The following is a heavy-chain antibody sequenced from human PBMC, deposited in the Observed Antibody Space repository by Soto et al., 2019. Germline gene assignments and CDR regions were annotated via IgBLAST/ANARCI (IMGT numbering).Heavy chain of an antibody. D-gene: IGHD2-2*01. CDR2: INPNSGGT. Sequence: GASVKVSCKASGYTFTGYYMHWVRQAPGQGLEWMGWINPNSGGTNYAQKFQGWVTMTRDTPISTAYMELSRLRSDDTAVYYCARAPSPARDAFDIWGQGTMVTVSS. J-gene: IGHJ3*02. CDR1: GYTFTGYY. CDR3: ARAPSPARDAFDI. V-gene: IGHV1-2*04.